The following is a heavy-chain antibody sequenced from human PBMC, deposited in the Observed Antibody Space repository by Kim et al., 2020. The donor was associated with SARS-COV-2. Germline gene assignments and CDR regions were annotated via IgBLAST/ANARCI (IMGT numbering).Heavy chain of an antibody. CDR1: GDSVTGGYYY. Sequence: SETLSLTCTVSGDSVTGGYYYWAWIRQPPGKGLEWIAYIYYTGDIQYNSSLRSRVTLSLDTSRNQFSLRLTSVTAADTAVYYCARAYYSDHHSPFDYWG. CDR2: IYYTGDI. J-gene: IGHJ4*01. CDR3: ARAYYSDHHSPFDY. V-gene: IGHV4-61*01. D-gene: IGHD3-22*01.